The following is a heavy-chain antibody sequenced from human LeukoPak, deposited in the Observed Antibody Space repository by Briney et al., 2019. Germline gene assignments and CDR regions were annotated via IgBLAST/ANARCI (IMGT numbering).Heavy chain of an antibody. CDR3: ARDRDGPDY. D-gene: IGHD5-24*01. J-gene: IGHJ4*02. CDR1: GFTFSSYW. CDR2: INSDGSST. Sequence: GRSLRLSWAASGFTFSSYWMHCVRQGPGKGLVWVSRINSDGSSTRYADSVKGRFTISRDNAKNTLYLQMNSLRAEDTAVYYCARDRDGPDYWGQGTLVTVSS. V-gene: IGHV3-74*01.